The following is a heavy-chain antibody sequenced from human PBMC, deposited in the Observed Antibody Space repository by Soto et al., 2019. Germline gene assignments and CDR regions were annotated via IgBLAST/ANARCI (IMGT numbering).Heavy chain of an antibody. V-gene: IGHV1-69*13. CDR2: IIPIFGTA. Sequence: ASVKVSCKASGGTFSSYAIIWVRQAPGQGLEWMGGIIPIFGTANYAQKFQGRVTITADESTSTACMELSSLRSEDTAVYYCARGVSSSGYPYYYYGMDVWGQGTTVTVSS. J-gene: IGHJ6*02. CDR1: GGTFSSYA. CDR3: ARGVSSSGYPYYYYGMDV. D-gene: IGHD3-22*01.